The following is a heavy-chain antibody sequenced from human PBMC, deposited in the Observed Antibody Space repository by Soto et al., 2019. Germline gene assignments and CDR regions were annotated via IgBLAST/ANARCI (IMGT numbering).Heavy chain of an antibody. CDR3: ARGGRVSMKGASPGVFDI. CDR1: GGSICSGGYY. Sequence: QVQLQESGPGLMKPSQTLSLTCTVSGGSICSGGYYWSWIRQHPGKGLEWIGYIYCSGSTKYSPSLKSRVTISADTSKTQFSLELSSVTAADTAVYHCARGGRVSMKGASPGVFDIWGQGTMVTVSS. V-gene: IGHV4-31*03. CDR2: IYCSGST. J-gene: IGHJ3*02. D-gene: IGHD3-22*01.